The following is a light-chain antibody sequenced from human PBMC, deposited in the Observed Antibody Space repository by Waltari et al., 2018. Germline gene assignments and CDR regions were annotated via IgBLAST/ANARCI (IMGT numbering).Light chain of an antibody. CDR3: QQADSFPRT. CDR1: QGLGSF. CDR2: ASS. Sequence: DIQMTQSPSSVSASLGDRVTISCWASQGLGSFLAWYQQKPGQAPRLIIFASSTLHSGVPSRFSAPWDGTHFSFTISNIQPEDFATYFCQQADSFPRTFGPGTKVEMK. J-gene: IGKJ3*01. V-gene: IGKV1-12*01.